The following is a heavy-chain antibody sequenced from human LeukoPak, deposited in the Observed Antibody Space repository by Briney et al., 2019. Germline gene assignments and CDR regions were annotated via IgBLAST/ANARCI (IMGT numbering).Heavy chain of an antibody. CDR2: IIPIFGTA. V-gene: IGHV1-69*01. CDR3: AREGGGAFYGGKTRSFDY. CDR1: GGTFSSYA. Sequence: SVEVSCKASGGTFSSYAISWVRQAPGQGLEWMGGIIPIFGTANYAQKFQGRVTITADESTSTAYMELSSLRSEDTAVYYCAREGGGAFYGGKTRSFDYWGQGTLVTVSS. D-gene: IGHD4-23*01. J-gene: IGHJ4*02.